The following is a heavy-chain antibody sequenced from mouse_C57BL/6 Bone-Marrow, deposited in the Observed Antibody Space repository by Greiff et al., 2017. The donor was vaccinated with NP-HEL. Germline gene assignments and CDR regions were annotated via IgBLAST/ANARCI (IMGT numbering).Heavy chain of an antibody. Sequence: EVQRVESGGGLVKPGGSLKLSCAASGFTFSSYTMSWVRQTPETRLEWVATISGGGGNTYYPDSVKGRFTISRDNAKNTLYLQMSSLRSEDTALYYCARHGYYFDYWGQGTTLTVSS. V-gene: IGHV5-9*01. CDR2: ISGGGGNT. CDR1: GFTFSSYT. CDR3: ARHGYYFDY. J-gene: IGHJ2*01.